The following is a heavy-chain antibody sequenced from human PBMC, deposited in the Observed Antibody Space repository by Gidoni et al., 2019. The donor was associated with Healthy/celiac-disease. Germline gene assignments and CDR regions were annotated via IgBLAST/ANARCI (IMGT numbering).Heavy chain of an antibody. D-gene: IGHD3-16*01. Sequence: HVQLQQWGAGLLKPSETLSLTCAVYGGYFSGYSWSWIRQPPGRGLEWIGEINHSGSTNSNPSLKSRVTISVDTSKNQFSLKLSSVTAADTAVYYCARSWGPTAVYYYGMDVWGQGTTVTVSS. CDR2: INHSGST. CDR1: GGYFSGYS. J-gene: IGHJ6*02. CDR3: ARSWGPTAVYYYGMDV. V-gene: IGHV4-34*01.